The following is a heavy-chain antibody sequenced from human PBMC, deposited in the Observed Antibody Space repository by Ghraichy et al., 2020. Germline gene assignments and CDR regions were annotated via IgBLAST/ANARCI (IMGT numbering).Heavy chain of an antibody. J-gene: IGHJ5*01. CDR3: AGASGINGVNSWFDF. CDR2: ISHTANT. V-gene: IGHV4-30-2*01. Sequence: SETLSLTCSVSGASVRSTSYSWTWIRQPPGRGLEWVGTISHTANTHSNSSLKSRVSISVDGSFNAYFLELNSVTPADTAMYACAGASGINGVNSWFDFWGQGILVTVSS. D-gene: IGHD3-10*01. CDR1: GASVRSTSYS.